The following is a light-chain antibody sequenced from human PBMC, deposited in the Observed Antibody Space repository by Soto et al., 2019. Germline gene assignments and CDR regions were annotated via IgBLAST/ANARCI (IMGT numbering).Light chain of an antibody. CDR2: DVS. CDR3: QQYGGSPRIT. CDR1: QSVSNS. V-gene: IGKV3-20*01. Sequence: IVLTQSPGTLSLSPGERATLSCRASQSVSNSLAWYQQKPGQPPRLLIYDVSNRATGIPARFSGSGSGTDFTLIINRLEPEDVAIYYCQQYGGSPRITFGQGTRLEIK. J-gene: IGKJ5*01.